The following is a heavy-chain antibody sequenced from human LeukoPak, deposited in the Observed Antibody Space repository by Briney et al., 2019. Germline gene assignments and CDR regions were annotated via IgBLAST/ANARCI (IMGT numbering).Heavy chain of an antibody. Sequence: GGSLRLSCAASAFTFSTYSMNWVRRAPGKGLEWVSSISTSSSHMYYADSVKGRFTVSRDNAKNSLYLQMNSLRAEDTAVYYCARDDGYNLIDYWGQGTLVTVSS. CDR2: ISTSSSHM. CDR3: ARDDGYNLIDY. J-gene: IGHJ4*02. CDR1: AFTFSTYS. V-gene: IGHV3-21*01. D-gene: IGHD5-24*01.